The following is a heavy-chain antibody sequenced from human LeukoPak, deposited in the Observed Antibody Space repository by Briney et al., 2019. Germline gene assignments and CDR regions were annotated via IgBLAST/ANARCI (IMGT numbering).Heavy chain of an antibody. CDR3: ARDRAVGVPADGHEFDY. CDR1: GFTFSSYY. D-gene: IGHD2-2*01. CDR2: INGTSSYT. Sequence: PGGSLRLSCAVSGFTFSSYYMSWIRQAAGKGLEGMSYINGTSSYTNYADSMNGPFSVSRDNARTSLYLQMNSLRDEDTAVSYCARDRAVGVPADGHEFDYWGQGTLVTVSS. J-gene: IGHJ4*02. V-gene: IGHV3-11*05.